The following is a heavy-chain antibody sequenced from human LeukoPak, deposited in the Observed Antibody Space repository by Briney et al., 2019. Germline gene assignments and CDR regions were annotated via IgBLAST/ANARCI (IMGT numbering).Heavy chain of an antibody. CDR1: GGTFGSYA. J-gene: IGHJ4*02. D-gene: IGHD6-13*01. Sequence: SVKVSCKASGGTFGSYAISWVRQAPGQGLEWMGRIIPILGIANYAQKFQGRVTITADKSTSTAYMELSSLRSEDTAVYYCARGASSWKGYYFDYWGQGTLVTVSS. V-gene: IGHV1-69*04. CDR3: ARGASSWKGYYFDY. CDR2: IIPILGIA.